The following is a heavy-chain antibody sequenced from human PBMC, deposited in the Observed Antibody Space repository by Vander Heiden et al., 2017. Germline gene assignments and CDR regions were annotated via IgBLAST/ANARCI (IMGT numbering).Heavy chain of an antibody. D-gene: IGHD6-6*01. CDR3: AKDHDSSSSSRPRRYFDY. CDR2: ISYDGSNK. V-gene: IGHV3-30*18. J-gene: IGHJ4*02. Sequence: QVQLVESGGGVVQPGRSLRLSCAASGVTFSSYGMHWVRQARGKGLEWVAVISYDGSNKYYADSVKGRFTISRDNSKNTLYLQMNSLRAEDTAVYYCAKDHDSSSSSRPRRYFDYWGQGTLVTVSS. CDR1: GVTFSSYG.